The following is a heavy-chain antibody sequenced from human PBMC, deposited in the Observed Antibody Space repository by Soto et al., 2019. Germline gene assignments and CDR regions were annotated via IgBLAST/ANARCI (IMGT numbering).Heavy chain of an antibody. V-gene: IGHV3-20*04. CDR1: GFTFDDYG. CDR2: INWNGGST. CDR3: ARGQYYDILTGINYYFDY. Sequence: GGSLRLSCAASGFTFDDYGMSWVRQAPGKGLEWVSGINWNGGSTGYADSVKGRFTISRDNAKNSLYLQMNSLRAEDTALYYCARGQYYDILTGINYYFDYWGQGTLVTVSS. D-gene: IGHD3-9*01. J-gene: IGHJ4*02.